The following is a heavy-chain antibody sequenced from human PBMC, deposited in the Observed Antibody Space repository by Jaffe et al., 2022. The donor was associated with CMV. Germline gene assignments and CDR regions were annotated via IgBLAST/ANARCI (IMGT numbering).Heavy chain of an antibody. CDR3: ARDSEGSSGWFVQLPYYFDY. CDR1: GYTFTGYY. CDR2: INPNSGGT. J-gene: IGHJ4*02. D-gene: IGHD6-19*01. V-gene: IGHV1-2*02. Sequence: QVQLVQSGAEVKKPGASVKVSCKASGYTFTGYYMHWVRQAPGQGLEWMGWINPNSGGTNYAQKFQGRVTMTRDTSISTAYMELSRLRSDDTAVYYCARDSEGSSGWFVQLPYYFDYWGQGTLVTVSS.